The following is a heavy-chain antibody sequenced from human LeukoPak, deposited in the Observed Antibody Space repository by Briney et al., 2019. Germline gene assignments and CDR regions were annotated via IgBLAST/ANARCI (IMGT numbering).Heavy chain of an antibody. CDR1: EFTFRSYA. D-gene: IGHD1-1*01. CDR3: ARDQRGNWNDTPRY. J-gene: IGHJ4*02. V-gene: IGHV3-23*01. Sequence: GGSLRLSCAASEFTFRSYAMTWVRQAPGKGLEWVSTITDSGGTTYYADSVKGRFTISRDNAKNSLYLQMNSLRVEDTAVYYCARDQRGNWNDTPRYWGQGTLATVSS. CDR2: ITDSGGTT.